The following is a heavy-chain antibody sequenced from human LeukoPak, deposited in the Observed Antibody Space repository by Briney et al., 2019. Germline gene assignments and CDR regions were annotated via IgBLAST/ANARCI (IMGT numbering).Heavy chain of an antibody. CDR3: AKDLGYNGSGGGPLDY. CDR2: INPSGGST. D-gene: IGHD1-26*01. V-gene: IGHV1-46*01. Sequence: ASVKVSCKASGYTFTSYYMHWVRQAPGQGLEWMGIINPSGGSTSYAQKFQGRVTMTRDTSTSTVYMELSSLRPEDTAVYYCAKDLGYNGSGGGPLDYWGQGTLVTVSS. J-gene: IGHJ4*02. CDR1: GYTFTSYY.